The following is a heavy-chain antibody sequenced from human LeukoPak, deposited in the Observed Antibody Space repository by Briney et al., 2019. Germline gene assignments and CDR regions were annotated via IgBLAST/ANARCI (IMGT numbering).Heavy chain of an antibody. V-gene: IGHV4-34*01. J-gene: IGHJ4*02. CDR2: IHHSGST. Sequence: SETLSPTCTVHDGSFSDYYWSWIRQPPGKGLEWIGEIHHSGSTKYNPSLKSRVTISADTSKNQFSLKLTSVTAADTAVYYCGRGRDYNWSYWGQGTLVTVSS. D-gene: IGHD1-20*01. CDR1: DGSFSDYY. CDR3: GRGRDYNWSY.